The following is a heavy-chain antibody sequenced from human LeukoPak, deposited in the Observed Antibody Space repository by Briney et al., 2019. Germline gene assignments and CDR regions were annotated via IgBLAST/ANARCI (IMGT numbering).Heavy chain of an antibody. CDR3: ARAIGYCSGGSCYPLAGAFDI. V-gene: IGHV1-69*13. Sequence: GASVKVPCKASGGTFSSYAISWVRQAPGQGLEWMGGIIPIFGTANYAQKFQGRVTITADESTSTAYMELSSLRSEDTAVYYCARAIGYCSGGSCYPLAGAFDIWGQGTMVTVSS. D-gene: IGHD2-15*01. CDR1: GGTFSSYA. CDR2: IIPIFGTA. J-gene: IGHJ3*02.